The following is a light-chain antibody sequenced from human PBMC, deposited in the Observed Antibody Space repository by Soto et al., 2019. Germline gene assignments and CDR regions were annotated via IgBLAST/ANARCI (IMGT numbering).Light chain of an antibody. J-gene: IGKJ5*01. CDR1: QSVSSK. V-gene: IGKV3-15*01. CDR2: GAS. CDR3: QQYHSSHIN. Sequence: EIVRTQSPATLSVSPGEGATLSCRASQSVSSKLAWYQQKPGQAPRLLIYGASTRATGIPARFSGSGSGTEFTLIISSLQSEDSAVYYCQQYHSSHINFGQGTRLEIK.